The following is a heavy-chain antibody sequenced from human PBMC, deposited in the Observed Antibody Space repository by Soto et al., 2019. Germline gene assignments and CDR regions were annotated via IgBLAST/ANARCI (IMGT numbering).Heavy chain of an antibody. CDR1: GYAFTDYY. V-gene: IGHV1-2*02. CDR2: INSKSGGT. Sequence: QVQLVQSGAEVKKPGASVKVSCKASGYAFTDYYMHWVRQAPGQGLEWMGWINSKSGGTNLAQRFQGRVTMTRDTSISTPHLEVSRLRSDDTAIFYCARSDTEMAAPYYGMDVWGQGTTVTVSS. CDR3: ARSDTEMAAPYYGMDV. J-gene: IGHJ6*02. D-gene: IGHD5-18*01.